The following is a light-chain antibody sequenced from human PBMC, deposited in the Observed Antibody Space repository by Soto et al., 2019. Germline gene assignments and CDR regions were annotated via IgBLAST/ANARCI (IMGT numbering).Light chain of an antibody. CDR2: GAS. CDR3: QQYGSSPET. J-gene: IGKJ2*01. CDR1: QSVSSSY. V-gene: IGKV3-20*01. Sequence: DIVLTQSPGTLSLSPGERATLSCRASQSVSSSYLAWYQQKPGQAPRLLIYGASSRATGIPDRFSGSGSGTDFTLTISRLEPEDFAVYYCQQYGSSPETFGQGNKLEIK.